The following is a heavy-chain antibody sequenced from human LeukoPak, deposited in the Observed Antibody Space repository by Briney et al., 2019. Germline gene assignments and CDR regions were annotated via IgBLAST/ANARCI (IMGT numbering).Heavy chain of an antibody. J-gene: IGHJ3*02. D-gene: IGHD2-8*02. V-gene: IGHV1-18*01. CDR3: ARPSYPWSVPKHAFDI. Sequence: VASVKVSCKASGYNFTSYGISWVRQAPGQGLEWMGWISVYNGNTYFSQKLQGRLAMTTDTSTSTAYMELRSLRSDDTAMYYCARPSYPWSVPKHAFDIWGQGTMVTVSS. CDR1: GYNFTSYG. CDR2: ISVYNGNT.